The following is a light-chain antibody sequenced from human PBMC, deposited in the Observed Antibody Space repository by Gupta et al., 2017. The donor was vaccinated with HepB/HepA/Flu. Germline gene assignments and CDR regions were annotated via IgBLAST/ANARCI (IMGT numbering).Light chain of an antibody. CDR2: DVS. V-gene: IGLV2-14*01. Sequence: QSALTQPASVSGSPGPSITISCTGTSSDVGGYNYVSWYQQHPGKAPKLMIYDVSNRPSGVSNRFSGSKSGNTASLTISGLQAEDEADYYCSSYTSSSTPEVFGGGTKLTVL. J-gene: IGLJ3*02. CDR3: SSYTSSSTPEV. CDR1: SSDVGGYNY.